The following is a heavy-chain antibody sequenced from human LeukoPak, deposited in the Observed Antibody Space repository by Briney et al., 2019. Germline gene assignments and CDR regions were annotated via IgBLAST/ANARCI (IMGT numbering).Heavy chain of an antibody. CDR3: AREVYYYGSGIPNSFDY. CDR1: GGSISSSSYY. J-gene: IGHJ4*02. Sequence: PSETLSLTCTVSGGSISSSSYYWGWIRQPPGKGLEWIGSIYYSGSTYYNPSLKSRVTISVDTSKNQFSLKLSSVTAADTAVYYCAREVYYYGSGIPNSFDYWGQGTLVTVSS. V-gene: IGHV4-39*02. CDR2: IYYSGST. D-gene: IGHD3-10*01.